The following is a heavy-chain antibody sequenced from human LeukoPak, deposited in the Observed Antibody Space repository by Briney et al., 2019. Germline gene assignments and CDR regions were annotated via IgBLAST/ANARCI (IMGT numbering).Heavy chain of an antibody. CDR3: AAGTAADY. V-gene: IGHV3-53*01. Sequence: GGSLRLSCAASGFTVSSDYMSWVRQAPGKGLEWVSVIYSGGSTYYADSVKGRFTISRDNAQNALFLQMNSLRVEDTAVYYCAAGTAADYWGQGTLVTVSS. D-gene: IGHD6-13*01. J-gene: IGHJ4*02. CDR1: GFTVSSDY. CDR2: IYSGGST.